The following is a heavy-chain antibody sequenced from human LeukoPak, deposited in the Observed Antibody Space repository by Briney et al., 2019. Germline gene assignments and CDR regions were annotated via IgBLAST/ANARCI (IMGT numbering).Heavy chain of an antibody. V-gene: IGHV3-23*01. CDR1: GFTFSNYG. CDR2: ITGRGENT. J-gene: IGHJ4*02. Sequence: GGSLRLSCAASGFTFSNYGMNWVRQAPGKGLEWVSGITGRGENTYYADSVKGRFTISRDNSKNTLYLQMNSLRAEDTAVYYCAKGGNYDSSFYWGQGTLVTVSS. CDR3: AKGGNYDSSFY. D-gene: IGHD3-16*01.